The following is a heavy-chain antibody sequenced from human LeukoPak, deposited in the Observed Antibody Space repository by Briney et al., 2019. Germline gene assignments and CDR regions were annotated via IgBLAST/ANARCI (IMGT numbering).Heavy chain of an antibody. D-gene: IGHD3-10*02. J-gene: IGHJ5*02. CDR2: IDSDGSSA. CDR3: ARDTMLGMGNP. V-gene: IGHV3-74*01. Sequence: GGSLRLSCAASGFTLSSYWMHWVRQAPGKGLVWVSRIDSDGSSARYADSVKGRFTISRDNAKDTLYLQMNSLRDEDTAVYYCARDTMLGMGNPWGQGTLVTVSS. CDR1: GFTLSSYW.